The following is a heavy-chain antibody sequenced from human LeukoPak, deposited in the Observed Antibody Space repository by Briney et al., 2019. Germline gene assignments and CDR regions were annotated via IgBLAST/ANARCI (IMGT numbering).Heavy chain of an antibody. CDR2: IKQDEGEK. CDR3: ATGWASHDY. V-gene: IGHV3-7*01. Sequence: GGSLRLSCSASEFTLSNYWMTWVRQAPGKGLEWVANIKQDEGEKYYVDSVKGRFTISRDNAKNSLYLQMNGLRVEDTAVYYCATGWASHDYWGQGTLVTVSS. CDR1: EFTLSNYW. J-gene: IGHJ4*02. D-gene: IGHD6-19*01.